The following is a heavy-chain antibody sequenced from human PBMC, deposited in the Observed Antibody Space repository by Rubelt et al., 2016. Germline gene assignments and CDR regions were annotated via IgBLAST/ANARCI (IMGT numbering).Heavy chain of an antibody. CDR3: ARVGGSKLRFLEWSIYGMDV. D-gene: IGHD3-3*01. J-gene: IGHJ6*02. V-gene: IGHV4-4*02. Sequence: SGSTNYNPSLKSRVTISVDKSKNQFSLKLSSVTAADTAVYYCARVGGSKLRFLEWSIYGMDVWGQGTTVTVSS. CDR2: SGST.